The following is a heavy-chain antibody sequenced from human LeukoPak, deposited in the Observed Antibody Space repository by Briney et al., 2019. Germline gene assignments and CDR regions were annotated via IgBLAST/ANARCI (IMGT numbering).Heavy chain of an antibody. V-gene: IGHV1-2*04. CDR2: INPNSGGT. CDR1: GYTFTCYY. D-gene: IGHD3-9*01. J-gene: IGHJ6*02. CDR3: ARDSGNVLRYFDWLSPERFGMDV. Sequence: ASVKVSCKASGYTFTCYYMHWVRQAPGQGLEWMGWINPNSGGTNYAQKFQGWVTMTRDTSISTAYMELSRLRSDDTAVYYCARDSGNVLRYFDWLSPERFGMDVWGQGTTVTVSS.